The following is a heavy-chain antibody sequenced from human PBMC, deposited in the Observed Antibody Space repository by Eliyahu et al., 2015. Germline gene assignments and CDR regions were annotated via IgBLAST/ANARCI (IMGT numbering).Heavy chain of an antibody. Sequence: QLQLQESGPGLVKPSETLSLTCTVSGGSISSSSYYWGWXRQPPGKGLEWIGSIYYSGSTYYNPSPKSRVTISVDTSKNQFSLKLSSVTAADTAVYYCARANPLYCSSTSCRGDAFDIWGQGTMVTVSS. CDR3: ARANPLYCSSTSCRGDAFDI. CDR1: GGSISSSSYY. J-gene: IGHJ3*02. V-gene: IGHV4-39*01. CDR2: IYYSGST. D-gene: IGHD2-2*01.